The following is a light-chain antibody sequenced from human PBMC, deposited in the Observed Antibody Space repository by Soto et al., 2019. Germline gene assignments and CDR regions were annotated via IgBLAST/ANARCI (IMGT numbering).Light chain of an antibody. CDR1: SSDVGGYNY. CDR3: SSYTSSSTLL. J-gene: IGLJ2*01. V-gene: IGLV2-14*03. Sequence: QSALTQPASVSGSPGQSITISCTGTSSDVGGYNYVSWYQHHPGKAPKLIIYDVNNRPSGVSNRFSGSKSGNTASLTISGLQAEDEADYYCSSYTSSSTLLFGGGTKLTVL. CDR2: DVN.